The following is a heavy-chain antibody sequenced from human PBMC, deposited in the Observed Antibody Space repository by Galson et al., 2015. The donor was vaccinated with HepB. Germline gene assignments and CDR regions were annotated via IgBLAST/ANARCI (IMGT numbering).Heavy chain of an antibody. D-gene: IGHD3-3*01. CDR3: ASNYDFWSGYAFDV. CDR2: IHHIGNT. V-gene: IGHV4-59*01. CDR1: GVSITNYY. Sequence: ETLSLTCTVSGVSITNYYWSWIRQPPGKGLEWLGYIHHIGNTKYNPSLKSRGTISIDTSKTQFSLKLRSVTAADTAVYYCASNYDFWSGYAFDVWGQGTLVTVSS. J-gene: IGHJ3*01.